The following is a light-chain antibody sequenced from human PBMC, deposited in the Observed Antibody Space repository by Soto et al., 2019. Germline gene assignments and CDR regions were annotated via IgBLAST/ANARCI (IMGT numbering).Light chain of an antibody. CDR2: DAS. V-gene: IGKV1-5*01. CDR3: QQYNSYSRT. Sequence: DIQVTMSPSTLSASVGDRVTLTCRAAQSLNSRLAWYQHRPGKAPRLLIYDASTLESGVPSRFSGSGSGTEFTLTINNLQPDDFATYYCQQYNSYSRTFGQGTKVDI. CDR1: QSLNSR. J-gene: IGKJ1*01.